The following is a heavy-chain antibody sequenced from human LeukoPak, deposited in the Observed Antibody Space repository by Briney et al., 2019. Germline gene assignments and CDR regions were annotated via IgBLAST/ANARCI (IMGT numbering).Heavy chain of an antibody. CDR3: VRAFGGNSDY. CDR2: INHSGST. D-gene: IGHD2-21*01. V-gene: IGHV4-34*01. Sequence: SETLSLTCAVYIGSFSGNYWSWIRQPPGKELEWIGDINHSGSTNYNQSLKSRVTISVDTSKNQFSLKLSSVTAADTAVYYCVRAFGGNSDYWGQGTLVTVSS. J-gene: IGHJ4*02. CDR1: IGSFSGNY.